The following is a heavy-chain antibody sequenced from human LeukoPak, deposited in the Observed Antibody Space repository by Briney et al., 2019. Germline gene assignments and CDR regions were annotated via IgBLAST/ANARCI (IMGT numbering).Heavy chain of an antibody. CDR3: ARQYDY. V-gene: IGHV4-39*01. CDR1: AGSISSGSYF. Sequence: PSPTLSLTCTVSAGSISSGSYFLGWVRQPPGKGLEWIGSRYYSGSTDYNPSLKSRVTISADTSKNQFSLTLTSVTAADTAVYYCARQYDYWGQGTLVTVSS. CDR2: RYYSGST. J-gene: IGHJ4*02.